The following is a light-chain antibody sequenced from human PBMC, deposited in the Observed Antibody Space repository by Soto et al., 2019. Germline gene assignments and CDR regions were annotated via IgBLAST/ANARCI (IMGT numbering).Light chain of an antibody. J-gene: IGKJ1*01. Sequence: EIVLTQSPGTLSLSPGERATLSCRASQSVDSNYLAWYQQKPGQAPRLLIYGASRRATGIPDRFSGGGSGTDFTRTISRLEPEDFAVHYCQLYSSGMFGQGTKVEIK. CDR2: GAS. CDR3: QLYSSGM. CDR1: QSVDSNY. V-gene: IGKV3-20*01.